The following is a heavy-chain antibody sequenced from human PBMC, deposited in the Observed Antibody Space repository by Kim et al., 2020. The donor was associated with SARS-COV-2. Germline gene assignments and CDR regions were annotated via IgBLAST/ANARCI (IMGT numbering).Heavy chain of an antibody. D-gene: IGHD3-10*01. CDR2: ISGSGGST. J-gene: IGHJ6*02. V-gene: IGHV3-23*01. CDR3: AKGAVLLWFGDFYGMDV. Sequence: GGSLRLSCAASGFTFSSYAMSWVRQAPGKGLEWVSAISGSGGSTYYADSVKGRFTISRDNSKNTLYLQMNSLRAEDTAVYYCAKGAVLLWFGDFYGMDVWGQGTTVTVSS. CDR1: GFTFSSYA.